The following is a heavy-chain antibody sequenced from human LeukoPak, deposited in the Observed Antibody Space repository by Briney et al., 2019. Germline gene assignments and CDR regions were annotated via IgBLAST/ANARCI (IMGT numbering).Heavy chain of an antibody. CDR3: ASSRYDSSGYYS. D-gene: IGHD3-22*01. Sequence: KTGGSLRLSCAASGFTFSSYAMSWARQAPGKGLEWVSSISSSSSYIYYADSVKGRFTISRDNAKNSLYLQMNSLRAEDTAVYYCASSRYDSSGYYSWGQGTLVTVSS. J-gene: IGHJ4*02. V-gene: IGHV3-21*01. CDR1: GFTFSSYA. CDR2: ISSSSSYI.